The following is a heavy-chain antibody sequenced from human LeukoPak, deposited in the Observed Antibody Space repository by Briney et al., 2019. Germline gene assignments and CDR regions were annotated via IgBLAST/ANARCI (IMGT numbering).Heavy chain of an antibody. CDR2: INAGNGNT. D-gene: IGHD4-11*01. CDR1: GYTFTSYA. CDR3: ARGGYSDYAFDY. V-gene: IGHV1-3*01. Sequence: ASVKVSCKASGYTFTSYAMHWVRQAPGQRLEWMGWINAGNGNTKYSQKFQGRVTITRDTSASTAYMELSSLRSEDTAVYYCARGGYSDYAFDYWGQGTLVTVSS. J-gene: IGHJ4*02.